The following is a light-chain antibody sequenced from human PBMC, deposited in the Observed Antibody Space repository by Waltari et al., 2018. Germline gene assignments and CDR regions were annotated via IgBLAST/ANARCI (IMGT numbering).Light chain of an antibody. J-gene: IGKJ1*01. CDR1: QSISSY. CDR3: QQRSGGPT. V-gene: IGKV3-11*01. CDR2: GAS. Sequence: EVVLTQSPATLSLSPGERAILSCRASQSISSYLEWYQQKPGQAPRLLIYGASNSATGIPARFSGSGSGTDFTLTISSLEPEDFAVYYCQQRSGGPTFGQGTKVEIK.